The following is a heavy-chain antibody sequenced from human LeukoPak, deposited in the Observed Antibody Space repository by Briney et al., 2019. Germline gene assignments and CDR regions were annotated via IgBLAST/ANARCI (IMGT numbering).Heavy chain of an antibody. Sequence: QPGGSLRLSCSASGFPFSTLGMHWVRQAPGKGLEHVSTIGSDGDGTYYADSVKDGFIISRDNSKNAVYLQMSSLRPEDTAVYYCVSPVFINFWGQGTLVTVSS. CDR1: GFPFSTLG. D-gene: IGHD1-14*01. V-gene: IGHV3-64D*06. J-gene: IGHJ4*01. CDR2: IGSDGDGT. CDR3: VSPVFINF.